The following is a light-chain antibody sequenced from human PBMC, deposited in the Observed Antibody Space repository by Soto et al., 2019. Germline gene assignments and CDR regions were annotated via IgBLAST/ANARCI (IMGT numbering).Light chain of an antibody. Sequence: QSALTQPPSASGSPGQSVTISCTGTSSDVGGYNYVSWYQQHPGKAPKLMIYEVSKRPSGVPDRFSGSKSGNTASLTVSGLQAEDEADYHCQVWGGSSDHVVFGGGTKLTVL. J-gene: IGLJ2*01. V-gene: IGLV2-8*01. CDR1: SSDVGGYNY. CDR3: QVWGGSSDHVV. CDR2: EVS.